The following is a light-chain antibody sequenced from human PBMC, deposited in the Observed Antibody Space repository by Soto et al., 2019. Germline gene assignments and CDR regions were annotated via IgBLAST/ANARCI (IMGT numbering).Light chain of an antibody. CDR1: QRVSNSY. CDR3: QQYNNWPIT. Sequence: IVLSQSAGTLSLSPGERATLSCRASQRVSNSYLAWYQQKPGQAPRLLIYGASSRATGIPARFSGSGSGTEFTLTISSLQSEDFAVYYCQQYNNWPITFGQGTRLEIK. J-gene: IGKJ5*01. CDR2: GAS. V-gene: IGKV3-15*01.